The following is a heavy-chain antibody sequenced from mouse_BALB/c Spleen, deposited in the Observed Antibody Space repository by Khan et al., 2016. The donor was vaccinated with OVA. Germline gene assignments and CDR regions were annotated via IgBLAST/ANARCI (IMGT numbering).Heavy chain of an antibody. Sequence: EVQLQESGPSLVKPSQTLSLTCSVTGDSITSGFWNWIRKFPGNKFEYLGYITYSGNIYYNPSLKSRISITRDTSKSQYYLQLNSVTTEDTATYYCARSYGSWAMDYWGQGTSVTVFS. CDR2: ITYSGNI. CDR1: GDSITSGF. D-gene: IGHD1-1*01. J-gene: IGHJ4*01. CDR3: ARSYGSWAMDY. V-gene: IGHV3-8*02.